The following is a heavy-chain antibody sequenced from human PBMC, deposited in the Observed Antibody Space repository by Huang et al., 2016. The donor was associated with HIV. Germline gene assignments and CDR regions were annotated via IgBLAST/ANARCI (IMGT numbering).Heavy chain of an antibody. V-gene: IGHV7-4-1*02. Sequence: QVQLVQSGSELKKPGASVKVSCKASGYTFTNYGVHWVRQAPGQGLEWMGLINTDTGKPRYAQGLTGRFVFSLDTSGNTAYLQISSLKAADSAIYYCVRVRRVMDTYCVADCSTLEAFDIWGQGTVVTVSA. J-gene: IGHJ3*02. CDR2: INTDTGKP. CDR1: GYTFTNYG. CDR3: VRVRRVMDTYCVADCSTLEAFDI. D-gene: IGHD2-21*02.